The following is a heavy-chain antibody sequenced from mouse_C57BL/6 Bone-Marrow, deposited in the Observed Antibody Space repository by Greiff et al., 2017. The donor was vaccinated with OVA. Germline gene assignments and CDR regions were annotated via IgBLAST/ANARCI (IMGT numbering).Heavy chain of an antibody. J-gene: IGHJ1*03. D-gene: IGHD1-1*01. CDR2: IDPETGGT. Sequence: VQLQQSGAELVRPGASVTLSCKASGYTFTDYEMHWVQQTPVHGLEWIGAIDPETGGTAYNQKFKGKAILTADKSSSTAYMELRSLTSEDSAVYYCTRRYGSSYGYFDVWGTGTTVTVSS. CDR3: TRRYGSSYGYFDV. V-gene: IGHV1-15*01. CDR1: GYTFTDYE.